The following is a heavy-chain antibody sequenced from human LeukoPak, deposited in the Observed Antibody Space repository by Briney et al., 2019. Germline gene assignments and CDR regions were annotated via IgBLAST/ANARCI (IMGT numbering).Heavy chain of an antibody. D-gene: IGHD3-9*01. V-gene: IGHV4-39*01. CDR3: ARLSKGRYFDYIFDY. CDR1: GGSVSSTTYY. J-gene: IGHJ4*02. Sequence: SETLSLTCTVSGGSVSSTTYYWGWIRQPPGRGLEWIGNVYYTGSTYCNPSLKTRVTMSVDTSKNQFSLTMSSVTAADTAVYYCARLSKGRYFDYIFDYWGRGTLVTVSS. CDR2: VYYTGST.